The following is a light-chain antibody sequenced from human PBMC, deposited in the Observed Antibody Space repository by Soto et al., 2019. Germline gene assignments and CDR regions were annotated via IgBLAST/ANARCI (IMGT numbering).Light chain of an antibody. V-gene: IGKV3-20*01. Sequence: EIVLTQSPGTLSLSPGERATLSCRASQSVTSNYLAWYQLKPGQAPRLLIYAASNTATGIPDRFSGSGSGTDFTLSISRLEPEDFAVYYCQQYGSTPSITFGQGTRPEIK. CDR1: QSVTSNY. CDR3: QQYGSTPSIT. CDR2: AAS. J-gene: IGKJ5*01.